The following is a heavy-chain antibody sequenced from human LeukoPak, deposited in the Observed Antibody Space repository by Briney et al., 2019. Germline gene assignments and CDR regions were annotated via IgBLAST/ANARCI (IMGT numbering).Heavy chain of an antibody. CDR1: GFTFSSYA. Sequence: PGGSLRLSCAASGFTFSSYAMSWVRQAPGKGLEWVSAISGSGGSTYYADSVKGRFTISRDNSKNTLYLQMNSLRAEDTAVYYCAKDTFWYWATPITPSFPDYWGQGTLVTVSS. D-gene: IGHD2-21*02. CDR2: ISGSGGST. V-gene: IGHV3-23*01. J-gene: IGHJ4*02. CDR3: AKDTFWYWATPITPSFPDY.